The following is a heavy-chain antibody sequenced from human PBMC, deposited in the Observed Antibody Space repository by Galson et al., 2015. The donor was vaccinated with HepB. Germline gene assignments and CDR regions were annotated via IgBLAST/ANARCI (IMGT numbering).Heavy chain of an antibody. CDR1: GYNFINYW. Sequence: QSGAEVKKAGESLKISCNVSGYNFINYWIGWVRQMPGQGLEWMGIIYPGDSDTRYSPSFEGHVIMSVDKSIGAAHLQWSSLKASDTAIYYCARHLDYYDSSGLRKSDGFDIWGQGTMVTVSS. D-gene: IGHD3-22*01. J-gene: IGHJ3*02. CDR2: IYPGDSDT. CDR3: ARHLDYYDSSGLRKSDGFDI. V-gene: IGHV5-51*01.